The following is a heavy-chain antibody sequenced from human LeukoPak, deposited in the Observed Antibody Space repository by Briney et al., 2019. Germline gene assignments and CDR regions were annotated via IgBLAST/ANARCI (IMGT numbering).Heavy chain of an antibody. CDR1: GDSVSSNSAA. D-gene: IGHD5-12*01. J-gene: IGHJ3*02. CDR3: AREASAYLDAFDI. Sequence: QTLSLTCAISGDSVSSNSAAWNWIMQSPSRGLEWLGRTYYRSKWYTDYAVSVKSRITINPDTSNNQFSLQLNSVTPEDTAVYYCAREASAYLDAFDIWGQGTMVTVSS. CDR2: TYYRSKWYT. V-gene: IGHV6-1*01.